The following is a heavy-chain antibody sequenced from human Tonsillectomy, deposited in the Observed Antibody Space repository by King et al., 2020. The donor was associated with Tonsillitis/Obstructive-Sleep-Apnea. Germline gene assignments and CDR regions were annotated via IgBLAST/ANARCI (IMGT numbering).Heavy chain of an antibody. D-gene: IGHD2-15*01. CDR3: ARPGRWGCRGGSCYYFDY. J-gene: IGHJ4*02. CDR2: ISSGRNTI. CDR1: GFTFSTYG. V-gene: IGHV3-48*02. Sequence: VQLVQSGGGLGQPGGCLRLSCAASGFTFSTYGFNWVRQAPGKGLEWISYISSGRNTIYYADSVKGRFTISRDKAKNSLYLQMNSLRDEDTAVYYCARPGRWGCRGGSCYYFDYWGQGALVTVSS.